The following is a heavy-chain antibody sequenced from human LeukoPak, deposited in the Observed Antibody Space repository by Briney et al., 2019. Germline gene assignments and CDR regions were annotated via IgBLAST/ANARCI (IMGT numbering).Heavy chain of an antibody. V-gene: IGHV1-2*02. Sequence: ASVKASCKASGYTFTGYYIHWVRQAPGQGLEWMGWINPNGGGTNFAQKFQGRVTMTRDTSISTAYMELSSLRSDDTAVYYCARVGCSATCPLDYWGQGTLVTVSS. CDR3: ARVGCSATCPLDY. CDR1: GYTFTGYY. J-gene: IGHJ4*02. CDR2: INPNGGGT. D-gene: IGHD2-2*01.